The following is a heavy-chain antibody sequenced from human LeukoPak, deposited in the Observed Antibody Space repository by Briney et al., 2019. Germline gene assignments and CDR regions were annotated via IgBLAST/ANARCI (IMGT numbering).Heavy chain of an antibody. Sequence: GASVKVSCKVSGYTLTELSMHWVRQAPGKGLEWMGGFDPEGGETIYAQKFQGRVTMTEDTSTDTAYMELSSLRSEDTAVYYCATGGADYGDYEDAFDIWGQGTMVTVSS. V-gene: IGHV1-24*01. D-gene: IGHD4-17*01. CDR1: GYTLTELS. CDR3: ATGGADYGDYEDAFDI. J-gene: IGHJ3*02. CDR2: FDPEGGET.